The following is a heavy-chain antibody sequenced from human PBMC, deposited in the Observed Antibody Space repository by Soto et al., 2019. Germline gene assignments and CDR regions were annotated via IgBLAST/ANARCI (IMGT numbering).Heavy chain of an antibody. CDR1: RVTVSVND. CDR2: IYSGGSGGHT. V-gene: IGHV3-53*01. D-gene: IGHD3-9*01. CDR3: ASPLDSVGCFDV. Sequence: WWSLGLSCASSRVTVSVNDMSGFLQTPGKGLEWVSVIYSGGSGGHTYYADSVKGRFTISRDNSKNTVYLQMNSLRAEVTAVYYCASPLDSVGCFDVWGQGTVVTVS. J-gene: IGHJ3*01.